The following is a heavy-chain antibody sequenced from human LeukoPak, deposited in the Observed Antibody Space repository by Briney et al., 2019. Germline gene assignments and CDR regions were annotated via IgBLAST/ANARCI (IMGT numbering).Heavy chain of an antibody. D-gene: IGHD2-2*01. CDR2: ISAYNGNT. CDR3: ARDFGCSSTSCYHDFQH. J-gene: IGHJ1*01. Sequence: ASVKVSCKASGYTFTSYGIRWVRQAPGQGLEWMGWISAYNGNTNYAQKLQGRVTMTTDTSTSTAYMELRSLRSDDTAVYYCARDFGCSSTSCYHDFQHWGQGTLVTVSS. V-gene: IGHV1-18*04. CDR1: GYTFTSYG.